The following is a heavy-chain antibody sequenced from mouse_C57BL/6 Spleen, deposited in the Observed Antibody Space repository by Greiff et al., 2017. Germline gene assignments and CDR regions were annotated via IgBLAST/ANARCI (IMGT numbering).Heavy chain of an antibody. CDR1: GFTFSSYG. Sequence: EVKLMESGGDLVKPGGSLKLSCAASGFTFSSYGMSWVRQTPDKRLEWVATISSGGSYTYYPDSVKGRFTISRDNAKNTLYLQMSSLKSEDTAMYYGARHPTGTDYFDYWGHGTTLTVSS. V-gene: IGHV5-6*01. CDR3: ARHPTGTDYFDY. D-gene: IGHD4-1*02. J-gene: IGHJ2*01. CDR2: ISSGGSYT.